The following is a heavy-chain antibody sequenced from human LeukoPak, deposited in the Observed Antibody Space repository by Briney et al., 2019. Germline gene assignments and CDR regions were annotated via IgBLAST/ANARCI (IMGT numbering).Heavy chain of an antibody. CDR3: ATQSRGIAARLGYYYYYMDV. V-gene: IGHV1-69*01. D-gene: IGHD6-6*01. J-gene: IGHJ6*03. CDR2: IIAIFGTA. CDR1: RGTFSGYA. Sequence: KDSCKAFRGTFSGYAMSWVRLDPGHPLEWMGGIIAIFGTANYAPKFQGRVTITSDEATSPAYMELSSLRSEGTAVYYCATQSRGIAARLGYYYYYMDVWGKGTTVTVSS.